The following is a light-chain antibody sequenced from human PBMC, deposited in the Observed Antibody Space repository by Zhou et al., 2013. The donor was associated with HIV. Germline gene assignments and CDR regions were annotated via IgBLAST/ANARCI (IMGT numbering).Light chain of an antibody. V-gene: IGKV1-17*01. CDR2: AAS. J-gene: IGKJ5*01. CDR3: QQFKLYPIT. CDR1: QGIGND. Sequence: QMSQSPSSLRASVGDRVTITCRASQGIGNDVNWYQHKSGEAPRRLIYAASNLQTGVPSRFSGRGHGTDFSLTISGLQSEDFATYFCQQFKLYPITFGQGTRL.